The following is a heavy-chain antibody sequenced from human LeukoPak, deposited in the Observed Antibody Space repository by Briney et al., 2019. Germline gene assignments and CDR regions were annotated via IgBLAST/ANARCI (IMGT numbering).Heavy chain of an antibody. Sequence: ASVKVSCKVSGYTLTELSMHWVRQAPGKGLEWMGGFDPEDGETIYAQRFQGRVTMTEDTSTDTAYMELSSLRSEDTAVYYCATDSPMPGATFSPRDHTRWAFDYWGQGTLVTVSS. D-gene: IGHD1-26*01. CDR3: ATDSPMPGATFSPRDHTRWAFDY. CDR1: GYTLTELS. CDR2: FDPEDGET. V-gene: IGHV1-24*01. J-gene: IGHJ4*02.